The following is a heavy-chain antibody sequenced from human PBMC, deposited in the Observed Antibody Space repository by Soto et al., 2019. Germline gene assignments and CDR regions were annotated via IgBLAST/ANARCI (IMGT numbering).Heavy chain of an antibody. CDR1: GFSLSTSGVG. V-gene: IGHV2-5*02. Sequence: QITLKESGPTLVKPTQTLTLTCTFSGFSLSTSGVGVGWIRQTPGKALEWLALIYWDDDKRYSPSLKSRLTLTQDNSKTQVVLTMTNMDPMDTATYYCARKWLRDYYYYYGMDVWGQGTTFTVSS. J-gene: IGHJ6*02. D-gene: IGHD5-12*01. CDR2: IYWDDDK. CDR3: ARKWLRDYYYYYGMDV.